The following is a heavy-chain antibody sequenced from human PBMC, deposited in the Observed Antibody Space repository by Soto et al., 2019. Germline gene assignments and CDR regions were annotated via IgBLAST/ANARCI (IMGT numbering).Heavy chain of an antibody. D-gene: IGHD7-27*01. CDR1: GFILSDCA. J-gene: IGHJ6*03. CDR2: ISSSSSVI. Sequence: EVQLVESGGGLVQPGGSLRLSCATSGFILSDCAMNWVRQAPGKGLEWVSYISSSSSVIDYGDSVKGRFTVSRDNARNSLYLQMNSLRAEDTAVYYCAIDLSWGSNWYYYMDVSGKGTTVTVSS. V-gene: IGHV3-48*01. CDR3: AIDLSWGSNWYYYMDV.